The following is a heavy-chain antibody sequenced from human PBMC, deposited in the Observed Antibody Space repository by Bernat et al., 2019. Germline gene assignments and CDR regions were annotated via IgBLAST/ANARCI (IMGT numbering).Heavy chain of an antibody. Sequence: QVQLVESGGGVVQPGRSLRLSCTASGFTFSSYAIHWVRQAPGKGLEWVAVISSDGSNDYYADSVKGRFTISRDNSRNALYLQMHSLRAEDTAVYYCARAQYLGSYGSGWFPFDYWGQGTLVTVSS. J-gene: IGHJ4*02. CDR3: ARAQYLGSYGSGWFPFDY. D-gene: IGHD6-19*01. CDR1: GFTFSSYA. V-gene: IGHV3-30*04. CDR2: ISSDGSND.